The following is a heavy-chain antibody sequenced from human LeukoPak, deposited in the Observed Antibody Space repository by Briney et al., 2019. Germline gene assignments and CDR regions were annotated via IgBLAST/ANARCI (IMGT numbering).Heavy chain of an antibody. V-gene: IGHV3-48*03. D-gene: IGHD3-10*01. Sequence: GGSLRLSCAASGFTFSSYEMNWVRQAPGKGLGWVSYISSSGSTIYYADSVKGRFTISRDNAKNSLYLQMNSLRAEDTAVYYCARDEGWFGELYYWGQGTLVTVSS. CDR2: ISSSGSTI. CDR1: GFTFSSYE. CDR3: ARDEGWFGELYY. J-gene: IGHJ4*02.